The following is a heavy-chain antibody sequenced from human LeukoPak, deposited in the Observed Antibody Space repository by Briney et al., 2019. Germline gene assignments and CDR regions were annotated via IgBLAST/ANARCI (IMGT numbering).Heavy chain of an antibody. Sequence: EASVKVSCKASGYTFSNYAMHWVRQAPGQRLEWMGWINAGNGNTKYSQKFQGRVTFTRDTSASTAYMELSSLRPEDTAVYYCARAYSGYDYVVCWGQGTLVTVSS. J-gene: IGHJ4*02. CDR2: INAGNGNT. CDR1: GYTFSNYA. CDR3: ARAYSGYDYVVC. V-gene: IGHV1-3*01. D-gene: IGHD5-12*01.